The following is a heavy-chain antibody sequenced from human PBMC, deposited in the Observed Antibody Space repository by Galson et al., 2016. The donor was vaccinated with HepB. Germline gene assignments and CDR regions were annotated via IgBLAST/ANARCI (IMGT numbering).Heavy chain of an antibody. CDR3: ARGHCGSTNCHLYFDS. Sequence: SLRLSCAASGFNIRDYSMIWLRQAPGKGLEWVSHIEGDANHIHYRHSLKGRFTISRDIAKNSLYLEMSGLGAEDTAIYYCARGHCGSTNCHLYFDSWGQGTLVTVSS. CDR2: IEGDANHI. D-gene: IGHD2-2*01. J-gene: IGHJ4*01. CDR1: GFNIRDYS. V-gene: IGHV3-21*01.